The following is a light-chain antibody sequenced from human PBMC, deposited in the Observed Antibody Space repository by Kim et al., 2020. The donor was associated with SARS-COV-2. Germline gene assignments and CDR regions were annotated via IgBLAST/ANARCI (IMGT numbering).Light chain of an antibody. CDR3: QVWDSSSEDVV. Sequence: APGKAARITCGGNNIGSKSVHWYQQTPGQAPVQVVYDDSDRPAGIPERFSGSNSGNTATLTISRVEAGDEADYYCQVWDSSSEDVVFGGGTQLTVL. CDR2: DDS. V-gene: IGLV3-21*03. CDR1: NIGSKS. J-gene: IGLJ2*01.